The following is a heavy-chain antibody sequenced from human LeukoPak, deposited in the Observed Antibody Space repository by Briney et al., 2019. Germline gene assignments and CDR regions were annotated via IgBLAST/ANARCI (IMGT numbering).Heavy chain of an antibody. J-gene: IGHJ3*02. CDR1: GGSISSSSYY. CDR3: AGAEFTYDSSAQRAFDI. Sequence: SETLSLTCTVSGGSISSSSYYWGWIRQPPGKGLEWIGSIYCSGSTYYNPSLKSRVTISVDTSKNQFSLKLSSVTAADTAVYYCAGAEFTYDSSAQRAFDIWGQGTMVTVSS. V-gene: IGHV4-39*01. CDR2: IYCSGST. D-gene: IGHD3-22*01.